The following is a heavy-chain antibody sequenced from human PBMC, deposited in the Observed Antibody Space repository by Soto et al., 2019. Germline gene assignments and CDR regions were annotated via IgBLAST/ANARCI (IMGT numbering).Heavy chain of an antibody. CDR1: GYSISSGCF. Sequence: SETLSLTCAVSGYSISSGCFWGLIRQPPGKGLEWIANMYHDGNTHYNPSLKSRVTMSVDTSKNQFSLKLNSVTAADTAVYYCARESYSGYHSYDYWGQGILVTVSS. CDR2: MYHDGNT. V-gene: IGHV4-38-2*02. J-gene: IGHJ4*02. D-gene: IGHD5-12*01. CDR3: ARESYSGYHSYDY.